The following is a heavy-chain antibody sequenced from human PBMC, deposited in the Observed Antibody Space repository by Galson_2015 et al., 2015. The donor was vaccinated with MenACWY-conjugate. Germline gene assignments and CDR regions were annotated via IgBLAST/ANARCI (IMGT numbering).Heavy chain of an antibody. CDR3: TTDPNRVSMTVVTMT. V-gene: IGHV3-7*03. CDR2: IKQDGSEK. Sequence: SLRLSCAASGFTSSNYWMSWVRQAPGKGLEWVANIKQDGSEKYYVDSVKGRFTISRDVSKNTLYLQMNSLKTEDTAVYYCTTDPNRVSMTVVTMTWGQGTLVNVSS. D-gene: IGHD3-22*01. J-gene: IGHJ4*02. CDR1: GFTSSNYW.